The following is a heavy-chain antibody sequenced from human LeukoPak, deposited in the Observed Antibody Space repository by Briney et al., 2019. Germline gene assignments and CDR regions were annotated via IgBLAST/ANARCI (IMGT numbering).Heavy chain of an antibody. CDR1: GDSVSSDDAE. V-gene: IGHV6-1*01. CDR3: AARTGDQYLYYYGIDV. CDR2: TYYRSQWYN. D-gene: IGHD7-27*01. J-gene: IGHJ6*02. Sequence: PSQTLSLTCAISGDSVSSDDAEWNWIRQSPSRGLEWQGRTYYRSQWYNDYAESVKSRITMTPDTSKNEVSLRLNSVTPEDTAVYYCAARTGDQYLYYYGIDVWGQGTTVTVSS.